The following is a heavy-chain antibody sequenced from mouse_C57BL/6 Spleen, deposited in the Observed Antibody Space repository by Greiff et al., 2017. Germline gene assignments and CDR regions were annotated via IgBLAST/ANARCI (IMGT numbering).Heavy chain of an antibody. CDR2: INPNNGGT. D-gene: IGHD1-1*01. CDR3: AKEYGYYGSSLRFAY. V-gene: IGHV1-22*01. CDR1: GYTFTDYN. J-gene: IGHJ3*01. Sequence: VQLKQSGPELVKPGASVKMSCKASGYTFTDYNMHWVKQSHGKSLEWIGYINPNNGGTSYNQKFKGKATLTVNKSSSTAYMELRSLTSEDSAVYYCAKEYGYYGSSLRFAYWGQGTLVTVSA.